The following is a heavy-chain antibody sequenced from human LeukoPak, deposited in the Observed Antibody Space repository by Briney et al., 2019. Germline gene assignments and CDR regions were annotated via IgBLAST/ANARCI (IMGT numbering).Heavy chain of an antibody. CDR2: IYYSGST. CDR3: ARSDGYNYGLVFDF. CDR1: GGSFSGYY. D-gene: IGHD5-24*01. J-gene: IGHJ4*02. Sequence: PSETLSLTCAVYGGSFSGYYWSWIRQPPGKGLEWIGYIYYSGSTSYNPALESRVTISVDTSKNQFSLKLSSVTAADTAVYYCARSDGYNYGLVFDFWGQGILVTVSS. V-gene: IGHV4-59*01.